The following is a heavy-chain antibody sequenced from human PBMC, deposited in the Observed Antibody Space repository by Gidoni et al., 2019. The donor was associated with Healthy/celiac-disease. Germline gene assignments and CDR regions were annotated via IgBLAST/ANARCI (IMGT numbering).Heavy chain of an antibody. CDR1: GFTLRSYA. D-gene: IGHD6-13*01. CDR3: AKGIAAAGNYFDY. V-gene: IGHV3-23*01. J-gene: IGHJ4*02. Sequence: EVQLLESGGGLVQPGGSLRLSCAASGFTLRSYAMSWVRQAPGKGLEWVSAISGSGGSTYYADSVKGRFTISRDNSKNTLYLQMNSLRAEDTAVYYCAKGIAAAGNYFDYWGQGTLVTVSS. CDR2: ISGSGGST.